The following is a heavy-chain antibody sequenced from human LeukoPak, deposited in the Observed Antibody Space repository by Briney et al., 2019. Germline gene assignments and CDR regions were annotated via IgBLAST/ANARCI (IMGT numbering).Heavy chain of an antibody. CDR2: IRHDGSET. CDR1: GFPFSSYW. CDR3: ARDTNYYYDSSGLGY. Sequence: GGSLRLSCAASGFPFSSYWMSWVRQAPGKGLEWVANIRHDGSETYYVDSLRGRFTISRDNSKNTLYLQMNSLRAEDTAVYYCARDTNYYYDSSGLGYWGQGTLVTVSS. D-gene: IGHD3-22*01. J-gene: IGHJ4*02. V-gene: IGHV3-7*03.